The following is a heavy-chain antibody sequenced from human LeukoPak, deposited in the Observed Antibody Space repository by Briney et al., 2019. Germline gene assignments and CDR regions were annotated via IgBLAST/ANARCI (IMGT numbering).Heavy chain of an antibody. CDR2: ISSSGSTI. Sequence: QPGGSLRLSCAASGFTFSSSWMHWVRQAPGKGLEWVSYISSSGSTIYYADSVKGRFTISRDNAKNSLYLQMNSLRAEDTALYYCAKDIGYCSGGSCHNAFDIWGQGTMVTVSS. D-gene: IGHD2-15*01. CDR3: AKDIGYCSGGSCHNAFDI. V-gene: IGHV3-48*04. CDR1: GFTFSSSW. J-gene: IGHJ3*02.